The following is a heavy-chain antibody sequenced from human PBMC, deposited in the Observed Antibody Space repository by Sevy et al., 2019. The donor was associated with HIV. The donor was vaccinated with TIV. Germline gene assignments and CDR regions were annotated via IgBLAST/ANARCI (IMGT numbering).Heavy chain of an antibody. CDR2: LSFGCGEI. J-gene: IGHJ4*02. CDR1: GFTFSKYS. D-gene: IGHD2-8*01. Sequence: GGSLRLSCAASGFTFSKYSMSWVRQPPGKGLEWVSTLSFGCGEINYADSVKVRFTISRVNSKSSVYLQMNNLRPEDTAVYYCAREGCTKPHDYWGQGTLVTVSS. CDR3: AREGCTKPHDY. V-gene: IGHV3-23*01.